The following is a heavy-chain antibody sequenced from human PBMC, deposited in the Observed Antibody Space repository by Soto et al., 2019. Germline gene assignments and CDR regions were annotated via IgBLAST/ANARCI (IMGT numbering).Heavy chain of an antibody. CDR1: GFSFDDYA. V-gene: IGHV3-23*01. CDR3: AKGYYSGYDLAYFDY. D-gene: IGHD5-12*01. J-gene: IGHJ4*02. CDR2: ISGSGDNT. Sequence: EVQLLESGGGLVQPGGSLRLSCAASGFSFDDYAMTWVRQAAGKGLEWVSAISGSGDNTYYADSVKGRFTISRDNSKNTLDLQLNSLRAEDTALYYGAKGYYSGYDLAYFDYWGQGTLVTVSS.